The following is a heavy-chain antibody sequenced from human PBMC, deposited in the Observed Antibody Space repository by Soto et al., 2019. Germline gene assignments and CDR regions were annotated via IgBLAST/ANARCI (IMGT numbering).Heavy chain of an antibody. Sequence: QVQLVQSGAEVKKPGASVKVSCKASGYTFTSYDINWVRQATGQGLEWMGWMNPNSGNTGYAQKFQGRVPKTRNTSISTAYMELSSLRSEDTAVYYCARRQPQSSSCGGDPNHYYYYYMDVWGKGTTVTVSS. D-gene: IGHD6-6*01. CDR3: ARRQPQSSSCGGDPNHYYYYYMDV. CDR2: MNPNSGNT. J-gene: IGHJ6*03. CDR1: GYTFTSYD. V-gene: IGHV1-8*01.